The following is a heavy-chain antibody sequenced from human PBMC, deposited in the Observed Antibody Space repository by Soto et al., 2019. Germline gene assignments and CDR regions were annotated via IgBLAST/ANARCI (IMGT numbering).Heavy chain of an antibody. V-gene: IGHV1-2*02. CDR3: ARGYYSSSWTVFDY. CDR2: MNPNSGGT. J-gene: IGHJ4*02. Sequence: QVQLVQSGADVKKPGASVKVSCKTSGYTFSGYFMHWLRQAPGQGLEWMGWMNPNSGGTDYAQNFQDRVAMTWDTSISTAYMELSRLRSHDTAIYYCARGYYSSSWTVFDYCGQGTLVTVSS. D-gene: IGHD6-13*01. CDR1: GYTFSGYF.